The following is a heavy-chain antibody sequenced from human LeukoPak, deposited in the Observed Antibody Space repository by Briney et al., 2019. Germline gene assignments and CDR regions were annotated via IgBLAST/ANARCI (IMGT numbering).Heavy chain of an antibody. V-gene: IGHV3-33*06. CDR2: IWYDGSNK. D-gene: IGHD5-18*01. Sequence: GRSPRLSCAASGFTFSSYGMHWVRQAPGKGLEWVAVIWYDGSNKYYADSVKGRFTISRDNSKNTLYLQMNSLRAEDTAVYYCAKDGDTYYFDYWGQGTLVTVSS. CDR3: AKDGDTYYFDY. CDR1: GFTFSSYG. J-gene: IGHJ4*02.